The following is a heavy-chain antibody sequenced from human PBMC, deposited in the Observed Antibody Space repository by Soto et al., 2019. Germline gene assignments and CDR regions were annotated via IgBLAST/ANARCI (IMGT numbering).Heavy chain of an antibody. CDR1: GGSISSSSYY. Sequence: SETLSLTCTVSGGSISSSSYYWGWIRQPPGKGLEWIGSIYYSGSTYYNPSLKSRVTISVDTSKNQFSLKLSSVTAADTAVYYFARDPDFWSVYPHRPPLDPWGKGTLVTVSS. V-gene: IGHV4-39*02. CDR2: IYYSGST. CDR3: ARDPDFWSVYPHRPPLDP. D-gene: IGHD3-3*01. J-gene: IGHJ5*02.